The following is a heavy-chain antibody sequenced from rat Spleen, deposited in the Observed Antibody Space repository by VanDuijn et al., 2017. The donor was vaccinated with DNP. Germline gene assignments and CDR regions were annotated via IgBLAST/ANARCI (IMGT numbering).Heavy chain of an antibody. D-gene: IGHD1-1*01. V-gene: IGHV5-25*01. CDR3: ARHSTTVSPYWYFDF. CDR2: ISPSDNST. CDR1: GFTFRNYD. J-gene: IGHJ1*01. Sequence: EVQLVESGGGLVQPGRSLKLSCAASGFTFRNYDMAWVRQAPTMGLEWVASISPSDNSTYYRDSIKGRFTVSRDNAKSSLYLQMDILRSEDTATYYFARHSTTVSPYWYFDFWGPGTMVTVSS.